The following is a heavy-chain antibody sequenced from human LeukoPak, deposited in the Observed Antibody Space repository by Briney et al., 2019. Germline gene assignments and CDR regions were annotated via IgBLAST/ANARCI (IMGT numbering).Heavy chain of an antibody. D-gene: IGHD1-26*01. Sequence: GGCLRLSCTASGFPFRTYSMNWVRQAPGKGLEWVSSISSRSSYISYADSVKGRFTISRDNAKNSLFLQMNSLRAEDTAVYYCARDGAGGSYSDYWGQGTLVTVSS. CDR2: ISSRSSYI. CDR3: ARDGAGGSYSDY. CDR1: GFPFRTYS. V-gene: IGHV3-21*01. J-gene: IGHJ4*02.